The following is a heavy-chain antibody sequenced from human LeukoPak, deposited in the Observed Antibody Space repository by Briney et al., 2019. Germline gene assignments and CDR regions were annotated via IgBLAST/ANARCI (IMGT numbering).Heavy chain of an antibody. D-gene: IGHD6-19*01. CDR2: MNPNSGNT. J-gene: IGHJ6*03. CDR1: GYTFTNYY. Sequence: GASVKVSCKASGYTFTNYYMYWVRQAPGQGLEWMGWMNPNSGNTGYAQKFQGRVTITRNTSISTAYMELSSPRSEDTAVYYCARAAPDSGWQWLVPYYYYYMDVWGKGTTVTVSS. CDR3: ARAAPDSGWQWLVPYYYYYMDV. V-gene: IGHV1-8*03.